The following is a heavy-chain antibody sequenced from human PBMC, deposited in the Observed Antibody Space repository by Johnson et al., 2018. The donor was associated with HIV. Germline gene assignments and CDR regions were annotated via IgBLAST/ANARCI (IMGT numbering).Heavy chain of an antibody. V-gene: IGHV3-33*06. CDR3: AKDRNGGRLFDVFDV. J-gene: IGHJ3*01. D-gene: IGHD3-10*01. CDR2: IWYDGTNK. Sequence: QVQLVESGGGVVQPGRSLRLSCAASGFTFSSYGMHWVRQAPGKGLEWVALIWYDGTNKYYADSVKGRFTISRDDSKNTLYLEMSSLRTEDTALYYCAKDRNGGRLFDVFDVWGQGTMVTVSS. CDR1: GFTFSSYG.